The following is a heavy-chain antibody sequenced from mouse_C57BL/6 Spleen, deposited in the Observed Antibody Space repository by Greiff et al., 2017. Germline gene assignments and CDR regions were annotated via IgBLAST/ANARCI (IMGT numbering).Heavy chain of an antibody. D-gene: IGHD1-1*01. CDR2: IYPRSGST. CDR3: AIDGSSYFDV. J-gene: IGHJ1*03. Sequence: VQLQQSGAELARPGASVKLSCKASGYTFTSYGISWVKQRPGQGLEWIGEIYPRSGSTYYNEKFKGKATLTADKSSSTAYMELRSLTSEDSAVYFCAIDGSSYFDVWGTGTTVTVSS. V-gene: IGHV1-81*01. CDR1: GYTFTSYG.